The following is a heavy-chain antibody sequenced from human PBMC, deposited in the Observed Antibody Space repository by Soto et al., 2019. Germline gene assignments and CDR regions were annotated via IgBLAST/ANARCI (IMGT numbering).Heavy chain of an antibody. J-gene: IGHJ5*02. CDR2: IYYSGST. V-gene: IGHV4-59*01. CDR3: ARSPEISGDYGWFDP. Sequence: QVQLQESGPGLVKPSETLSLTCTVSGGSISSYYWSWIRQPPGKGLEWIGYIYYSGSTNYNPSLKSRFTMXXDXSXXQFSLTLSSVTAADTAVYYCARSPEISGDYGWFDPWGQGTLVTVSS. D-gene: IGHD4-17*01. CDR1: GGSISSYY.